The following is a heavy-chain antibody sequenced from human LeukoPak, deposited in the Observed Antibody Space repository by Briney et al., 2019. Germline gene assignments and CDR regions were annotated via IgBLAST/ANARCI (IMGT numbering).Heavy chain of an antibody. CDR1: GGSLSSGDYY. Sequence: SETLSLTCTVSGGSLSSGDYYWGWIRQPPGKGLEWLGYIYYSGSTYYNPSLKSRVTISVDTSKNRFSLKLSSVTAADTAVYYCARVWVGYCSSTSCPYYFDYWGQGTLVTVSS. J-gene: IGHJ4*02. CDR3: ARVWVGYCSSTSCPYYFDY. CDR2: IYYSGST. D-gene: IGHD2-2*01. V-gene: IGHV4-30-4*01.